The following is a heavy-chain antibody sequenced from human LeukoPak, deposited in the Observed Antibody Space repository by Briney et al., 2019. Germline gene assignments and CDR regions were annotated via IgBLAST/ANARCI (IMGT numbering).Heavy chain of an antibody. Sequence: GGSLRLSCAASGFTVSSNYMSWVRQAPGKGLEWVSVIYSGGSTYYADSVKGRFTISRDNSKNTLYLQMNSLRAEDTAVYYCAKSPTTVTTWDYWGQGTLVTVSS. CDR2: IYSGGST. V-gene: IGHV3-53*01. CDR1: GFTVSSNY. J-gene: IGHJ4*02. D-gene: IGHD4-17*01. CDR3: AKSPTTVTTWDY.